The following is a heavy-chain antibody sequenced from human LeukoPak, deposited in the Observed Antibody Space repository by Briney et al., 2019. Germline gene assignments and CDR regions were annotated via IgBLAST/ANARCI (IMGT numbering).Heavy chain of an antibody. CDR1: GGSISSSSYY. V-gene: IGHV4-39*01. CDR2: IYYSGST. J-gene: IGHJ4*02. CDR3: ARGGWFGELFVAYYFDY. Sequence: SETLSLTCTVSGGSISSSSYYWGWIRQPPGKGLEWIGSIYYSGSTYYNPSLKSRVTISVDTSKNQFSLKLSSVTAADTAVYYCARGGWFGELFVAYYFDYWGQGTLVTVSS. D-gene: IGHD3-10*01.